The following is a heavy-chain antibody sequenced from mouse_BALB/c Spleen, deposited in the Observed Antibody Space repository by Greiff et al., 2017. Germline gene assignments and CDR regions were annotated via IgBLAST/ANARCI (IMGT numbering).Heavy chain of an antibody. CDR2: IDPENGNT. D-gene: IGHD2-3*01. CDR1: GFNIKDYY. CDR3: ARRGYDVYYFDY. V-gene: IGHV14-1*02. J-gene: IGHJ2*01. Sequence: VQLQQSGAELVRPGALVKLSCKAFGFNIKDYYMHWVKQRPEQGLEWIGWIDPENGNTIYDPKFQGKASITADTSSNTAYLQLSSLTSEDTAVYYCARRGYDVYYFDYWGQGTTLTVSS.